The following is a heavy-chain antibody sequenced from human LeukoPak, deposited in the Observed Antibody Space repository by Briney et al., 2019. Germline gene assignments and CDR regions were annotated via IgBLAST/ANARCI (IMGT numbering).Heavy chain of an antibody. D-gene: IGHD3-22*01. CDR1: GFTFTGYA. CDR3: AKRDYYDSSGFSPLFQH. Sequence: GRSLRLSCAASGFTFTGYAMSWLRQAPGKGLEFVSAISGDAANTFYADSVKGRFTVSRDNSQNILYLQLSNLRAEDTAVYYCAKRDYYDSSGFSPLFQHWGPGTLVTVSS. J-gene: IGHJ1*01. CDR2: ISGDAANT. V-gene: IGHV3-23*01.